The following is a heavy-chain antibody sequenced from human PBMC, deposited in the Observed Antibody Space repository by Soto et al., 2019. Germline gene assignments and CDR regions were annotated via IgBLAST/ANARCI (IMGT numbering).Heavy chain of an antibody. V-gene: IGHV3-15*01. CDR3: TTGIYYDILTGYHNVSY. CDR1: GLNLSHPW. Sequence: EVQLEESGGGLGKPGGSLRLSCAASGLNLSHPWMTWVRQAAGKGLEWVGRIKSSTDGGTADYAAPVKGRFTISRDDSKNTVYLQMNSLKTEETAVYYCTTGIYYDILTGYHNVSYWGQGTLVTVSS. D-gene: IGHD3-9*01. CDR2: IKSSTDGGTA. J-gene: IGHJ4*02.